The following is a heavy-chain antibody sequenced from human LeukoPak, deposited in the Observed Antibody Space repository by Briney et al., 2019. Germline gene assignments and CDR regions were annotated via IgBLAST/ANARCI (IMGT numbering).Heavy chain of an antibody. CDR2: IYCSGST. CDR3: ARQDLAAARDAFDI. V-gene: IGHV4-39*01. J-gene: IGHJ3*02. CDR1: GGSFSGYY. D-gene: IGHD6-13*01. Sequence: ASETLSLTCAVYGGSFSGYYWGWIRQPPGKGLEWIGSIYCSGSTYYNPSLKSRVTISVDTSKNQFSLKLSSVTAADTAVYYCARQDLAAARDAFDIWGQGTMVTVSS.